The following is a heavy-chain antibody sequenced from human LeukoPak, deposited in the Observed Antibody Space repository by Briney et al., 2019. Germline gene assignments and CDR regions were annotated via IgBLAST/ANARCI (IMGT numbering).Heavy chain of an antibody. D-gene: IGHD2-15*01. V-gene: IGHV3-23*01. CDR2: ISGSGGST. CDR3: AKDRVQLVVVAATSFDY. CDR1: GFTFSSYA. J-gene: IGHJ4*02. Sequence: GGSLRLSCAASGFTFSSYAMSWVRQAPGKGLEWVSAISGSGGSTYYADSVKGRFTISRDNSKNTLYLQMNSLRAEDTAVYYCAKDRVQLVVVAATSFDYWGQGTLVTVSS.